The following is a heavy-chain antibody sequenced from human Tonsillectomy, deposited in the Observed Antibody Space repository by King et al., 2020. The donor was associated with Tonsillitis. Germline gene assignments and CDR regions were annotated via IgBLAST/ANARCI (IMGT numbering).Heavy chain of an antibody. J-gene: IGHJ4*02. CDR1: GYTFTDDY. Sequence: VQLVESGAEVRKPGASVKVSCKASGYTFTDDYMHWVRQAPGQGLEWMGWISPNSGGTNYAQKFQGRVTMTRDTSISTAYMELSRLTSDDTAVYYCARDNWNDSGFDYWGQGTLVTVSS. CDR3: ARDNWNDSGFDY. CDR2: ISPNSGGT. V-gene: IGHV1-2*02. D-gene: IGHD1-20*01.